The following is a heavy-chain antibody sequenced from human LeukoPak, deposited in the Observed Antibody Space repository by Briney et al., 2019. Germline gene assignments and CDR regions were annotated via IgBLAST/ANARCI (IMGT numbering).Heavy chain of an antibody. CDR2: IYYDGTT. D-gene: IGHD6-19*01. CDR1: GGSMNNYY. Sequence: PSETLSLTCSVSGGSMNNYYWSWIRQPPGKGLEWIGYIYYDGTTYYKPSLKSRVTISLHTSRKQFSLKLSSVTAADTAVYFCTGSSGWFYFYFWAHGTLVTVSS. V-gene: IGHV4-59*01. J-gene: IGHJ4*01. CDR3: TGSSGWFYFYF.